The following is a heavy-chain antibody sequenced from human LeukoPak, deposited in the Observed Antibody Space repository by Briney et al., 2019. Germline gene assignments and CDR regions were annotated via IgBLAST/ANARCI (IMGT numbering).Heavy chain of an antibody. V-gene: IGHV1-69*13. CDR3: ARSPPDIVVVPAAMRGAFDI. D-gene: IGHD2-2*01. Sequence: GASVKVSCKASGYTFTSYYMHWVRQAPGQGLEWMGGIIPIFGTANYAQKFQGRVTITADESTSTAYMELSSLRSEDTAVYYCARSPPDIVVVPAAMRGAFDIWGQGTMVTVSS. J-gene: IGHJ3*02. CDR2: IIPIFGTA. CDR1: GYTFTSYY.